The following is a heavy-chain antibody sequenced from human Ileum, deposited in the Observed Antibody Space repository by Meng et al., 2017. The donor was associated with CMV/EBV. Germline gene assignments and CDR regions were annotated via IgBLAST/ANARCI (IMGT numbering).Heavy chain of an antibody. D-gene: IGHD2-2*01. V-gene: IGHV1-2*02. CDR3: ARDQRRGNCTSTSCRWGAFDI. CDR1: GYTFTGYY. CDR2: INPNSGGT. Sequence: ASVKVSCKASGYTFTGYYMHWVRQAPGQGLEWMGWINPNSGGTNYAQKFQGRVAMTRDTSISTAYMDLSRLTSDDTAIFYCARDQRRGNCTSTSCRWGAFDIWGQETVVTVSS. J-gene: IGHJ3*02.